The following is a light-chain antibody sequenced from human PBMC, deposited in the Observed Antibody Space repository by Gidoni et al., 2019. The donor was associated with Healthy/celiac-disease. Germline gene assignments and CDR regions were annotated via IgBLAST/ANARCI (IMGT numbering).Light chain of an antibody. Sequence: DIQMTQSPSSLSASVGDRVTITCRASQSISSYLNWYQQKPGKATKLLIYAASSLQSGFPSRFSGSGSGTDFTLTISSLQPEDFATYYCQQSYSTLYTFGQGTKLEIK. CDR1: QSISSY. J-gene: IGKJ2*01. CDR3: QQSYSTLYT. CDR2: AAS. V-gene: IGKV1-39*01.